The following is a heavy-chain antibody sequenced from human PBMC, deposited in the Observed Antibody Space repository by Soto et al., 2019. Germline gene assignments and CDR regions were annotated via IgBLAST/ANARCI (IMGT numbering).Heavy chain of an antibody. CDR1: GYTFTSYA. D-gene: IGHD3-10*01. J-gene: IGHJ5*02. CDR3: ARDMYYGSGSYYNVIPWFDP. CDR2: INAGNGNT. Sequence: ASVKVSCKASGYTFTSYAMHWVRQAPGQRLEWMGWINAGNGNTKYSQKFQGRVTITRDTSASTAYMELSSLRSEDTAVYYCARDMYYGSGSYYNVIPWFDPWGKGTLVTVSS. V-gene: IGHV1-3*01.